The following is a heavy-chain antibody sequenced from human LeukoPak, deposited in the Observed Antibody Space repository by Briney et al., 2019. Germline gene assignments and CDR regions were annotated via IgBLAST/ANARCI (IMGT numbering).Heavy chain of an antibody. CDR1: GFTFSTYY. CDR2: VNTDGSST. D-gene: IGHD1-1*01. J-gene: IGHJ3*02. V-gene: IGHV3-74*01. CDR3: AKDRTGTTRMMSGGAFDI. Sequence: GGSLRLSCAASGFTFSTYYMHWVRQAPGKGLVWVSRVNTDGSSTRYADSVKGRFTISRDNSKNTLYLQMNSLRAEDTAVYYCAKDRTGTTRMMSGGAFDIWGQGTMVTVSS.